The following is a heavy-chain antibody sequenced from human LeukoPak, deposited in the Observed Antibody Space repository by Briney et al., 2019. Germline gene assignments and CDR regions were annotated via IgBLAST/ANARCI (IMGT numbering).Heavy chain of an antibody. CDR3: ARAEWLTSFDY. D-gene: IGHD6-19*01. V-gene: IGHV3-30*03. CDR1: GFTFSSYS. CDR2: ISYDGSNK. Sequence: PGGSLRLSCAASGFTFSSYSMNWVRQAPGKGLEWVAVISYDGSNKYYADSVKGRFTISRDNSKNTLYLQMNSLRAEDTAVYYCARAEWLTSFDYWGQGTLVTVSS. J-gene: IGHJ4*02.